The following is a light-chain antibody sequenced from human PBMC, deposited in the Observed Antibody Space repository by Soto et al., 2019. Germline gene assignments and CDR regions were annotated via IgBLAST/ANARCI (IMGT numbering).Light chain of an antibody. CDR3: QRYNSHLFF. CDR1: QDIGDW. Sequence: DDRLTQSPSTLSASVGDRVTISCRASQDIGDWLAWYQQKPGKAPKLLIHRVSRLQSGVPVRFIGSGSETAFTLTINGLHPDNVATYYCQRYNSHLFFFGPGTKVQSK. J-gene: IGKJ3*01. V-gene: IGKV1-5*03. CDR2: RVS.